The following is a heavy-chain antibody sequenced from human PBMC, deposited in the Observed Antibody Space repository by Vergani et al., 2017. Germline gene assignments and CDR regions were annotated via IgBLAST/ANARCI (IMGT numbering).Heavy chain of an antibody. V-gene: IGHV3-9*01. CDR3: AKDRGVSNYYYMDV. Sequence: EVQLVESGGGLIQPGRSLRLSCAASGFTFDYAMHWVRQAPGKGLELVSGISWNSGKIDYADSVKGRFIISRDNVKNSLYLQMNSLRAEDTALYYCAKDRGVSNYYYMDVWGKGTTVTVSS. CDR1: GFTFDYA. J-gene: IGHJ6*03. CDR2: ISWNSGKI. D-gene: IGHD3-10*01.